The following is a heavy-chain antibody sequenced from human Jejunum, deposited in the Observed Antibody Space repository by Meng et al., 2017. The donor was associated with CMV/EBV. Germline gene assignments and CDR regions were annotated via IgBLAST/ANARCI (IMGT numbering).Heavy chain of an antibody. Sequence: SRLTLSNNYMTWVRQAPGKGLECVSIVYSGGTTYYADSVKGRFTISRDSSKNTLYLQMNNLRTEDTAIYFCARGTRAASGGYFFDNWGQGTLVTVSS. J-gene: IGHJ4*02. CDR2: VYSGGTT. V-gene: IGHV3-66*02. CDR3: ARGTRAASGGYFFDN. CDR1: RLTLSNNY. D-gene: IGHD3-16*01.